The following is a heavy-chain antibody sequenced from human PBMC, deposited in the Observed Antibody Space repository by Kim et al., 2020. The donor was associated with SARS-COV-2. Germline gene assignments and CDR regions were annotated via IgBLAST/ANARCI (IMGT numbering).Heavy chain of an antibody. CDR2: IYASRTT. CDR1: GASITNYF. Sequence: SETLSLTCTVSGASITNYFWSWVRQPPGKGMEWIGYIYASRTTNYNPSLKSRVSTSVDTSKNQFSLKLSSVTAADTAVYYCASCGTFYLSLEYWGQGALVTVSS. CDR3: ASCGTFYLSLEY. V-gene: IGHV4-59*01. J-gene: IGHJ4*02.